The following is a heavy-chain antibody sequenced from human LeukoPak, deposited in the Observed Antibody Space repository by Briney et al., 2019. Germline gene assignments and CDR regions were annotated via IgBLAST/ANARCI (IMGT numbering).Heavy chain of an antibody. D-gene: IGHD4-17*01. CDR1: GGSISSGDYY. V-gene: IGHV4-30-4*01. Sequence: PSETLSLTCTVSGGSISSGDYYWSWIRQPPGKGLEWIGYIYYSGSTYYNPSLKSRVTISVDTSKNQFSLELSSVTAADTAVYYCARAHDYGDHYYFDYWGQGTLVTVSS. J-gene: IGHJ4*02. CDR2: IYYSGST. CDR3: ARAHDYGDHYYFDY.